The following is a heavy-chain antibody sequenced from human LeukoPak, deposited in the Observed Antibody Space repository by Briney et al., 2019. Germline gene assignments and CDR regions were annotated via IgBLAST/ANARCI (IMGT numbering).Heavy chain of an antibody. CDR3: ARTMVRGTYYFDD. Sequence: SGPTLVNPTETLTLTCTVSGFSFSSGRMGVSWIRQPPGKGLEWIGYIYYSGSTNYNPSLKSRVTISVDTSKNQFSLKLRSVTAADTAVYYCARTMVRGTYYFDDWGQGTLVTVSS. CDR1: GFSFSSGRMG. V-gene: IGHV4-61*01. D-gene: IGHD3-10*01. CDR2: IYYSGST. J-gene: IGHJ4*02.